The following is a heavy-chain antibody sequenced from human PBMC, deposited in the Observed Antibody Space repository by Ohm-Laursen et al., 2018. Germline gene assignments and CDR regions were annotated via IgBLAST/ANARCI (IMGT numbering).Heavy chain of an antibody. CDR3: ATAGPYSGDDY. J-gene: IGHJ4*02. CDR1: GFTVNNNY. D-gene: IGHD6-25*01. CDR2: IHSGGNT. Sequence: FLRLSCTASGFTVNNNYMSWVRQAPGKGLEWVSVIHSGGNTYYVDSVKGRFTISRDNSKNTLYLQMNSLRDEDTAVYYCATAGPYSGDDYWGQGTLVTVSS. V-gene: IGHV3-53*01.